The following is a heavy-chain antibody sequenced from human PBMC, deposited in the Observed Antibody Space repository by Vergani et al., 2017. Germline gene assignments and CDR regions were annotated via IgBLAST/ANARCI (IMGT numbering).Heavy chain of an antibody. J-gene: IGHJ6*02. V-gene: IGHV3-21*01. CDR2: ISSSSSYI. D-gene: IGHD3-3*01. CDR1: GFTFSSYS. Sequence: EVQLVESGGGLVKPGGSLRLSCAASGFTFSSYSMNWVRQAPGKGLEWVSSISSSSSYIYYADSVKGRFTISRDNAKNSLYLQMNSLRAEDTAVYYCAKGLRFLEWFAASSAFYYYYYGMDVWGQGTTVTVSS. CDR3: AKGLRFLEWFAASSAFYYYYYGMDV.